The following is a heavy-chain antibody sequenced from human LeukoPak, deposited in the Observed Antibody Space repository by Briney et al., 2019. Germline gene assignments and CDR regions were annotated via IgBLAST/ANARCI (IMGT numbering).Heavy chain of an antibody. Sequence: KPSETLSLTCTVSGGSISSSSYYWGWIRQPPGKGLEWIGSIYYSGSTYYNPSLKSRVTISVDTSKNRFSLKLSSVTAADTAVYYCASYPYYYGSGRENFDYWGQGTLVTVSS. J-gene: IGHJ4*02. CDR2: IYYSGST. V-gene: IGHV4-39*01. D-gene: IGHD3-10*01. CDR3: ASYPYYYGSGRENFDY. CDR1: GGSISSSSYY.